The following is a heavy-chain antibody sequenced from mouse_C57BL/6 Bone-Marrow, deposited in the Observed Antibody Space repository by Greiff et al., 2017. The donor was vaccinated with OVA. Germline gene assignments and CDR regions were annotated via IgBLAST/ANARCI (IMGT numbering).Heavy chain of an antibody. J-gene: IGHJ1*03. V-gene: IGHV1-54*01. Sequence: VQLQQSGAELVRPGTSVKVSCKASGYAFTNYLIEWVKQRPGQGLEWIGVINPGSGGTNYNEKFKGKATLTADKSSSTAYMQLSSLTSEDSAVYFCASEKVITTDSRYFDVWGTGTTVTVSS. CDR2: INPGSGGT. D-gene: IGHD1-1*01. CDR3: ASEKVITTDSRYFDV. CDR1: GYAFTNYL.